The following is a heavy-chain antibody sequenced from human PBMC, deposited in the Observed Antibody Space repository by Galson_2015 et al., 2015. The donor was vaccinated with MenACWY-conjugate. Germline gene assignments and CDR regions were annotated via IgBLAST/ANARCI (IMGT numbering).Heavy chain of an antibody. D-gene: IGHD1-7*01. J-gene: IGHJ4*02. CDR3: ARDQLELGGSFDY. V-gene: IGHV1-69*13. Sequence: SVKVSCKASGGTFSSYAISWVRQAPGQGLEWMGGIIPIFGTANYAQKFQGRVTITADESTSTAYMELSSLRSEDTAVYYCARDQLELGGSFDYWGQGTLVTVSS. CDR2: IIPIFGTA. CDR1: GGTFSSYA.